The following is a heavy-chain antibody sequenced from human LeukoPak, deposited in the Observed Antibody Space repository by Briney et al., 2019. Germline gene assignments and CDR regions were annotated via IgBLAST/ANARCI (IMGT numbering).Heavy chain of an antibody. CDR1: DDSAYSTGFY. Sequence: PSETLSLTCTVSDDSAYSTGFYWGWIRQPPGKGLERIGSFSHGGNTYYNPSLKSRVTISGDTSKKQFSLKVTSVTAADTAVYYCATDRDLRWFYFWGQGTLVTVSS. D-gene: IGHD2-21*01. J-gene: IGHJ4*02. CDR3: ATDRDLRWFYF. V-gene: IGHV4-39*01. CDR2: FSHGGNT.